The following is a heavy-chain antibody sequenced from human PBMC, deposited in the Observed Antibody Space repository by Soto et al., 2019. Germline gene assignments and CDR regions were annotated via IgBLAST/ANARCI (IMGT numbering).Heavy chain of an antibody. Sequence: PGESLKISCKGSGYSFTSYWIGWVRQMPGKGLEWMGIIYPGDSDTRYSPSFQGQVTISADKSISTAYLQWSSLKASDTAMYYCARQEEPEYSSSENYYYGMDVWGQGTTVTVSS. J-gene: IGHJ6*02. D-gene: IGHD6-6*01. CDR3: ARQEEPEYSSSENYYYGMDV. CDR1: GYSFTSYW. CDR2: IYPGDSDT. V-gene: IGHV5-51*01.